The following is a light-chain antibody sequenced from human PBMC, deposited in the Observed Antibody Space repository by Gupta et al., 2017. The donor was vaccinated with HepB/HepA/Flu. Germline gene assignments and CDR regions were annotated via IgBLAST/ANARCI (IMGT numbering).Light chain of an antibody. CDR1: QTIRSY. CDR2: AAS. V-gene: IGKV1-39*01. CDR3: QQFFNTLTWT. Sequence: DIQMTQSPSSLSASIGDRVTITCRASQTIRSYLNWYQQKPGKAPNLLIFAASSLQSGVPSRFSGSGAGTNVTLTINSRQPEDFATYYCQQFFNTLTWTFGQGTKVDMK. J-gene: IGKJ1*01.